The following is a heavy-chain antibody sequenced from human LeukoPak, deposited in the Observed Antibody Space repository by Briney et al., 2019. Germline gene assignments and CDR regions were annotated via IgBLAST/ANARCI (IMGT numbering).Heavy chain of an antibody. Sequence: GGYLSLSCSASGFTFSISAMHWVRQAPGKGLQYVSVISGNGVTTSYADSVKGRFTISRDNSKNTVYLQMSSLRAEDTAVYYCVADGRDGYNIYFHHWGQGTLVTVSS. J-gene: IGHJ1*01. V-gene: IGHV3-64D*06. D-gene: IGHD5-24*01. CDR1: GFTFSISA. CDR3: VADGRDGYNIYFHH. CDR2: ISGNGVTT.